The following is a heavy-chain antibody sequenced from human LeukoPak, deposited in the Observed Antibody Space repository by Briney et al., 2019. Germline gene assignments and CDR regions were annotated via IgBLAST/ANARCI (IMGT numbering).Heavy chain of an antibody. V-gene: IGHV4-31*03. CDR1: GGSISSGGYY. CDR2: IYYSGST. J-gene: IGHJ3*02. CDR3: ARDGYSSSSGDAFDI. Sequence: PSETLSLTCTVSGGSISSGGYYWSWIRQHPGTGLEWVGYIYYSGSTYYNPSLKSRVTISVDTSKNQFSLKLSSVTAADTAVYYCARDGYSSSSGDAFDIWGQGTMVTVSS. D-gene: IGHD6-6*01.